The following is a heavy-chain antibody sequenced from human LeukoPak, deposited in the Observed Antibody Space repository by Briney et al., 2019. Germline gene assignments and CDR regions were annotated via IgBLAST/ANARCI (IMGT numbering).Heavy chain of an antibody. D-gene: IGHD6-13*01. CDR3: ARDTYSRLDY. V-gene: IGHV3-48*01. CDR2: ISGSSSTI. CDR1: GFTFSVYS. J-gene: IGHJ4*02. Sequence: GGSLRLSCAASGFTFSVYSMTWVRQAPGKGLEWVSYISGSSSTIYYADSVKGRFTISRDNAKNSLYLQMNSLRVEDTAVYYCARDTYSRLDYWGQGTLVTVSS.